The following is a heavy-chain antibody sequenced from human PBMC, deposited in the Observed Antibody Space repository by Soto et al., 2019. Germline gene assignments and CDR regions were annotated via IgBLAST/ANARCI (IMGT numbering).Heavy chain of an antibody. J-gene: IGHJ5*02. CDR3: ARVRAAAGTGWFDP. CDR1: GDSVSSNSSA. D-gene: IGHD6-13*01. Sequence: SQTLSLTFAISGDSVSSNSSAWNWIRQSPSRGLEWLGRTYYRSKLYNDYAVSVKSRITINPDTSKNQFSLQLNSVTPEDTAVYYCARVRAAAGTGWFDPWGQGTLVTVSS. CDR2: TYYRSKLYN. V-gene: IGHV6-1*01.